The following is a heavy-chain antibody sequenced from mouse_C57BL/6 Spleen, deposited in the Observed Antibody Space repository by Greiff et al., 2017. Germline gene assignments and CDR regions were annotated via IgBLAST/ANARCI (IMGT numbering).Heavy chain of an antibody. J-gene: IGHJ2*01. V-gene: IGHV1-76*01. D-gene: IGHD1-1*01. CDR2: IYPGSGNT. CDR3: ARSITTVVATPFDY. Sequence: QVQLKQSGAELVRPGASVKLSCKASGYTFTDYYINWVKQRPGQGLEWIARIYPGSGNTYYNEKFKGKATLTAEKSSSTAYMQLSSLTSEDSAVYFCARSITTVVATPFDYWGQGTTRTVSS. CDR1: GYTFTDYY.